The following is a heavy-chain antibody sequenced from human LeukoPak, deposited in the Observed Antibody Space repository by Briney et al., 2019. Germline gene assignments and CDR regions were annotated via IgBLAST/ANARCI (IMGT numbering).Heavy chain of an antibody. V-gene: IGHV4-4*02. CDR2: IYHSGST. CDR1: GGFVSNPGW. D-gene: IGHD2-15*01. J-gene: IGHJ5*02. Sequence: SGTLSLTCAVSGGFVSNPGWWSWVRQPPGKGLEWIGEIYHSGSTNYNPSLKSRVTISVDKSKNQFSLKLSSVTAADTAVYYCARALGYCSGGSCTRGYNWFDPWGQGTLVTVPS. CDR3: ARALGYCSGGSCTRGYNWFDP.